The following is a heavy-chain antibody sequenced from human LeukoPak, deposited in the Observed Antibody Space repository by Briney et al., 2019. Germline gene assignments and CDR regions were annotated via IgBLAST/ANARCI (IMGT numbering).Heavy chain of an antibody. J-gene: IGHJ4*02. CDR3: ARGPEWGYNGYFDY. V-gene: IGHV1-69*01. Sequence: SVKVSCKASGGTFSSYAISWVRQAPGQGLEWMGGIIPIFGTANYAQKFQGRVTITADESTSTAYMELSGLRSEDTAVYYCARGPEWGYNGYFDYWGQGTLVTVSS. CDR1: GGTFSSYA. CDR2: IIPIFGTA. D-gene: IGHD3-3*01.